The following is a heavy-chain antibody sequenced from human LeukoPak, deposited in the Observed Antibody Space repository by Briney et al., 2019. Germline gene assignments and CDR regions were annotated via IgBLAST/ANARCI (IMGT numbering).Heavy chain of an antibody. Sequence: LSLTCTVSGGSISSGDYYWSWIRQAPGKGLEWVSYISSSGRIIYYADSVKGRFTISRDNAKNSLFLQMNSLRAEDTAVYYCASVHYYGMEVWGQGTTVTVSS. CDR3: ASVHYYGMEV. V-gene: IGHV3-11*01. J-gene: IGHJ6*02. CDR1: GGSISSGDYY. CDR2: ISSSGRII. D-gene: IGHD2-8*01.